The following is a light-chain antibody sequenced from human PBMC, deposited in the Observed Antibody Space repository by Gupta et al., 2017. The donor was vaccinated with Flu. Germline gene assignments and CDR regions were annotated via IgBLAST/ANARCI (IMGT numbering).Light chain of an antibody. CDR3: QQYNSYPWT. CDR1: QSISSR. J-gene: IGKJ1*01. V-gene: IGKV1-5*03. Sequence: PSTRSASVGDRVTITCRASQSISSRLAWYQQKPGKAPKLLIYKASSLESGVPSRFSGSGSGTEFTLTISSLQPDDFATYYCQQYNSYPWTFGQGTKVEIK. CDR2: KAS.